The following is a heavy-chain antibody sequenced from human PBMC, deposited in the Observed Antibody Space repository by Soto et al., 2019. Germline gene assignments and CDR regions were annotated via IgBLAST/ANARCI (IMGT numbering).Heavy chain of an antibody. V-gene: IGHV4-61*08. CDR1: GGSVSSGGYY. CDR2: IYYGGSP. CDR3: ASMYCGGDCALSH. J-gene: IGHJ4*02. D-gene: IGHD2-21*02. Sequence: QVQLQESGPGLVKPSETLSLTCTVSGGSVSSGGYYWSWIRQPPGKGLEWIGYIYYGGSPKYNPSLESRVTISLDTSKSRFSLKLTSVSAADTAVYYCASMYCGGDCALSHWGQGTLVTVSS.